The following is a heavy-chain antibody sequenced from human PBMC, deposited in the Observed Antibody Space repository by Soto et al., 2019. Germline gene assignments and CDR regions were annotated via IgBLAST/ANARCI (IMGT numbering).Heavy chain of an antibody. Sequence: TSETLSLTCTVSGGSISSSSHYWGWIRQPPGKGLEWIGSIYYSGSTYYNPSLKSRVTMSVDTSKTQFSLKLSSVTAADTAVYYCARLKKDSSGWYPFDYWGHGTLVTVS. D-gene: IGHD6-19*01. CDR1: GGSISSSSHY. V-gene: IGHV4-39*01. CDR3: ARLKKDSSGWYPFDY. J-gene: IGHJ4*01. CDR2: IYYSGST.